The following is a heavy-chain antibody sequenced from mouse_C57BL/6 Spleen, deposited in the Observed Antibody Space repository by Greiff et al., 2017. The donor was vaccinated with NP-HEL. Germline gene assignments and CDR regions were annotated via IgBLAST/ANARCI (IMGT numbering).Heavy chain of an antibody. D-gene: IGHD3-3*01. CDR1: GYAFSSSW. V-gene: IGHV1-82*01. CDR2: IYPGDGDT. J-gene: IGHJ4*01. CDR3: ARNGTGQDAMDY. Sequence: VQLQQSGPELVKPGASVKISCKASGYAFSSSWMNWVKQRPGKGLEWIGLIYPGDGDTNYNGKYTSKATRTAGKSSSTAYMQLSSLKSEDSAVYYGARNGTGQDAMDYWGKGTSVTVSS.